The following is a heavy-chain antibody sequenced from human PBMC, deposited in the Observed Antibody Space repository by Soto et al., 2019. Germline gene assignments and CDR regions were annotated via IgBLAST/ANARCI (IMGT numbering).Heavy chain of an antibody. CDR2: IIPIFGTA. J-gene: IGHJ6*02. V-gene: IGHV1-69*06. D-gene: IGHD1-26*01. CDR1: GGTFSSYA. Sequence: QVQLVQSGAEVKKPGSSVKVSCKASGGTFSSYAISWVRQAPGQGLEWMGGIIPIFGTANYAQKFQGRVTITADKTTGTAYMEGSGLRSEDTAVFFCEREGGVGATIGIRPSYGMDVWGQGTTVTVSS. CDR3: EREGGVGATIGIRPSYGMDV.